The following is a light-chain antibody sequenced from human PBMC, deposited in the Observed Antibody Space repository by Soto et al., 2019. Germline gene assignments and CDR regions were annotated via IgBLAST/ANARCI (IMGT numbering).Light chain of an antibody. CDR1: QSVSSN. CDR3: QQYNNWPGWT. J-gene: IGKJ1*01. Sequence: EIVMTQSPATLSVSSGERDTLSCRASQSVSSNLAWYQQKPGQAPRLLIYGASTRATGIPARFSGSGSGTEFTLTISSLQSEDFAVYYCQQYNNWPGWTFGQGTKV. V-gene: IGKV3-15*01. CDR2: GAS.